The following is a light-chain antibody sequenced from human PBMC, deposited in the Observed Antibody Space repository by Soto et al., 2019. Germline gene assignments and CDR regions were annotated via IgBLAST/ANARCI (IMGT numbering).Light chain of an antibody. J-gene: IGLJ2*01. V-gene: IGLV2-14*01. Sequence: QSVLTQPASVSGSPGQSITISCTGTSSDVGGYNYVSWYQQHPGKAPKLMIYEVSNRPSGVSNRFSGSKSGNTASLTISGLLSEYEADYYCSSYTSSSTLVFGGGTKLTVL. CDR1: SSDVGGYNY. CDR2: EVS. CDR3: SSYTSSSTLV.